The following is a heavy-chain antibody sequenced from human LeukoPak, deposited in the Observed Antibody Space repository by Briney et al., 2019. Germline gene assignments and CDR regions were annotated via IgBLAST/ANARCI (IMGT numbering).Heavy chain of an antibody. CDR3: ARQADYYDSSGYYYVDY. CDR1: GYSFTSYW. Sequence: GESLKIPCKGSGYSFTSYWIGWVRQMPGKGLEWMGIIYPGDSDTRYSPSFQGQVTISADKSISTAYLQWSSLKASDTAMYYCARQADYYDSSGYYYVDYWGQGTLVTVSS. J-gene: IGHJ4*02. V-gene: IGHV5-51*01. D-gene: IGHD3-22*01. CDR2: IYPGDSDT.